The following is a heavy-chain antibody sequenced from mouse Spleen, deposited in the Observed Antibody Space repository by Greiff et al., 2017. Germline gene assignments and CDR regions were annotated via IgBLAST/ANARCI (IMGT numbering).Heavy chain of an antibody. CDR1: GFTFSDYG. J-gene: IGHJ2*01. CDR3: ATSMVTLYFDY. CDR2: ISSGSSTI. Sequence: EVKLMESGGGLVKPGGSLKLSCAASGFTFSDYGMHWVRQAPEKGLEWVAYISSGSSTIYYADTVKGRFTISRDNAKNTLFLQMTSLRSEDTAMYYCATSMVTLYFDYWGQGTTLTVSS. D-gene: IGHD2-10*02. V-gene: IGHV5-17*01.